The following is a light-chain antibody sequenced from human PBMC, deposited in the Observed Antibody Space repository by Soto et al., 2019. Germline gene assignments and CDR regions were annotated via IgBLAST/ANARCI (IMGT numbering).Light chain of an antibody. V-gene: IGKV3-11*01. CDR3: QQRSNWPPVT. CDR2: DAS. J-gene: IGKJ5*01. CDR1: QSVSRY. Sequence: EIVLKQSPATLPLSPGERATLSCRASQSVSRYLAWYQHKPGQAPRLLIYDASNSATGIPARFSGRGSGTDFTLTISSLEPEAFAVYYCQQRSNWPPVTFGQGTRLDIK.